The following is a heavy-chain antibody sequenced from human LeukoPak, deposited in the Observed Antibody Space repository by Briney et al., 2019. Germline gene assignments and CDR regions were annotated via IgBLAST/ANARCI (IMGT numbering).Heavy chain of an antibody. CDR3: ATDRGWRTSGYYLYYFEY. Sequence: AGGSLRLSCAASGFIFTNYFMSWVRQAPGKGLEWVASIKHDGSEKYYVDSVRGRFTISRDNTMNSLYLQMSSLRAEDTAAYYCATDRGWRTSGYYLYYFEYWGQGTLVTVSS. V-gene: IGHV3-7*01. J-gene: IGHJ4*02. CDR2: IKHDGSEK. CDR1: GFIFTNYF. D-gene: IGHD3-3*01.